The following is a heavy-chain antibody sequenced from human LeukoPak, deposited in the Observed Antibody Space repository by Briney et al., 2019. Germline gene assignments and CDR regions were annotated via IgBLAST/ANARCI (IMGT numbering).Heavy chain of an antibody. D-gene: IGHD3-3*01. Sequence: GGSLRLSCAASGFTFSSYAMSWVRQAPGKGLEWVSAISGSGGSTYYADSVKGRFTISRDNSKNTLYLQMNSLRAEDTAVYYCAKGADDFWSGYDAFDIWGQGTMVTVSS. J-gene: IGHJ3*02. CDR3: AKGADDFWSGYDAFDI. CDR2: ISGSGGST. CDR1: GFTFSSYA. V-gene: IGHV3-23*01.